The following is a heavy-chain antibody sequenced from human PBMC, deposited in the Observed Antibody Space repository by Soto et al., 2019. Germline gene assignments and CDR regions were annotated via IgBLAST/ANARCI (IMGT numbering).Heavy chain of an antibody. D-gene: IGHD3-10*01. CDR3: TGLWFGEIYNY. V-gene: IGHV3-15*07. CDR2: IKNKNDGGTT. CDR1: GFSFKNAW. Sequence: EAELVESGGGLVKPGGSVTLSCAASGFSFKNAWMNLVRQAPGKGLEWVGRIKNKNDGGTTDYAAFVQGRFTISRDAAENTLYLHMTGLKTEDTAVYFCTGLWFGEIYNYWGQGSLVTVSS. J-gene: IGHJ4*01.